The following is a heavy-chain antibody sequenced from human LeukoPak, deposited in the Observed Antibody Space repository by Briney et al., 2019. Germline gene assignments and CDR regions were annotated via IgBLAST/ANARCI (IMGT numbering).Heavy chain of an antibody. CDR2: INDDETST. V-gene: IGHV3-74*01. Sequence: PGGSLRHSCAASGFSFSSSWMHWVRQVPGEGLEWVSRINDDETSTTYAESVKGRFTISRDNAKNTLFLQMNSLRAEDTAVYYCAKDLYIVVVVAATEDDAFDIWGQGTMVTVSS. CDR1: GFSFSSSW. D-gene: IGHD2-15*01. J-gene: IGHJ3*02. CDR3: AKDLYIVVVVAATEDDAFDI.